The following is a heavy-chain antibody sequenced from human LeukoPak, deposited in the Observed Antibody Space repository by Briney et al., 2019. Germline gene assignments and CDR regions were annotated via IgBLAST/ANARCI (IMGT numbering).Heavy chain of an antibody. CDR2: ISSSGSTI. J-gene: IGHJ4*02. CDR3: AREHIAVAAIDD. Sequence: PGGSLRLSCAAYGFTFSSYEMNWLRQAPGQGLEWVSYISSSGSTIYYADSVKGRFTISRDNAKNSLYLQMNSLRAEDTAGYYCAREHIAVAAIDDWGQGTLVTVSS. CDR1: GFTFSSYE. D-gene: IGHD6-19*01. V-gene: IGHV3-48*03.